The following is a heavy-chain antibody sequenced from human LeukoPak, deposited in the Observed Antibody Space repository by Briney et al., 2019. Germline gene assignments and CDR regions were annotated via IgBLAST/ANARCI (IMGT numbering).Heavy chain of an antibody. V-gene: IGHV3-11*04. J-gene: IGHJ4*02. CDR2: ISSSGSTI. CDR1: GCTFSDYY. Sequence: GGSLRLSCAASGCTFSDYYMSWIRQAPGKGLEWVSYISSSGSTIYYADSVKGRFTISRDNAKNSLYLQMNSLRAEDTAVYYCARGVVPAAIEVGFDYWGQGTLVTVSS. D-gene: IGHD2-2*01. CDR3: ARGVVPAAIEVGFDY.